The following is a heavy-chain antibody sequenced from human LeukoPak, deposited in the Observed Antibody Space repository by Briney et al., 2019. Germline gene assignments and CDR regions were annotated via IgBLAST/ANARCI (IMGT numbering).Heavy chain of an antibody. CDR3: ARDPDSSGWVD. CDR1: GFTFSSYE. D-gene: IGHD6-19*01. V-gene: IGHV3-48*03. J-gene: IGHJ4*02. CDR2: ISSSGSTI. Sequence: GGSLRLSCAASGFTFSSYEMNWVRQAPGKGLEWVSYISSSGSTIYYADSVKGRFTISRDNAKNSLYLQMNSLRAEDTAVYYCARDPDSSGWVDWGQGTLVTVSS.